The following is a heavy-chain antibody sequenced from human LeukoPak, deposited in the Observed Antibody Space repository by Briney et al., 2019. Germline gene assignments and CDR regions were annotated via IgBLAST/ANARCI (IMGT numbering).Heavy chain of an antibody. CDR1: GYSFTSYW. CDR3: ARRFPEHYCSGGSCFTWAFDY. D-gene: IGHD2-15*01. Sequence: HGESLKISCKGSGYSFTSYWIGWVRQMPGKGLEWMGIIYPGDSDTRYSPSFQGQVTISADKSISTAYLQWSSLKASDTAMYYCARRFPEHYCSGGSCFTWAFDYWGQGTLVTVSS. CDR2: IYPGDSDT. J-gene: IGHJ4*02. V-gene: IGHV5-51*01.